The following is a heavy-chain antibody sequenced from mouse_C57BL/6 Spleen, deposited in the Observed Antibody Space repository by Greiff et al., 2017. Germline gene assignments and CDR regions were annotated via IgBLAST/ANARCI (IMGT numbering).Heavy chain of an antibody. V-gene: IGHV10-1*01. CDR3: VRDYGSRGYYAMDY. CDR1: GFSFNTYA. Sequence: EVQVVESGGGLVQPKGSLKLSCAASGFSFNTYAMNWVRQAPGKGLEWVARIRSKSNNYATYYADSVKDRFTISRDDSESMLYLQMNNLKTEDTAMYYCVRDYGSRGYYAMDYWGQGTSVTVSS. CDR2: IRSKSNNYAT. D-gene: IGHD1-1*01. J-gene: IGHJ4*01.